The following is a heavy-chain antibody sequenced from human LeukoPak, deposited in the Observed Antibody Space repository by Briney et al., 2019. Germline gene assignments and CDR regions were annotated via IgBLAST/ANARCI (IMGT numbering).Heavy chain of an antibody. CDR2: VSYSGRT. J-gene: IGHJ3*02. V-gene: IGHV4-59*01. Sequence: PSETLSLTCTVSGGSITNYYWNWIRQPPGKDLEWIGCVSYSGRTHYSSALKSRVTISVDTSKNQFSLNLRSVTAADTAVYYCAREMRGAFHIWGQGTMVTVSA. D-gene: IGHD3-10*01. CDR1: GGSITNYY. CDR3: AREMRGAFHI.